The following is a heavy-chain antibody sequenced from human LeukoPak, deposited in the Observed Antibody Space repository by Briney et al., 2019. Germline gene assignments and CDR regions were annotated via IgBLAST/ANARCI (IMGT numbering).Heavy chain of an antibody. CDR2: IKQDESEK. V-gene: IGHV3-7*03. J-gene: IGHJ4*02. D-gene: IGHD1-26*01. Sequence: GGSLRLSCAASGFSFSSYWMSWVRQAPGKGLEWVANIKQDESEKEYVDSVEGRFTISRDNAKNSLYLQMNSLRAEDTAVYYCATYSGAHHKTFDDWGQGTLVTVSS. CDR3: ATYSGAHHKTFDD. CDR1: GFSFSSYW.